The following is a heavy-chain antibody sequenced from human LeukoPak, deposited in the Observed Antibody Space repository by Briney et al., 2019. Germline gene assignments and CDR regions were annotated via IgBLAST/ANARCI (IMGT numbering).Heavy chain of an antibody. J-gene: IGHJ6*04. Sequence: GGSLTLSCAASGFTFSGYWMSWLRQAPGKGLEWVANIKQDGGEKYYVDSVKGRFTISRDNAKNSLYLQMNSLRAEDTAVYYCAKDRGFGQADVWGKGTTVTVSS. D-gene: IGHD3-10*01. CDR3: AKDRGFGQADV. CDR2: IKQDGGEK. CDR1: GFTFSGYW. V-gene: IGHV3-7*01.